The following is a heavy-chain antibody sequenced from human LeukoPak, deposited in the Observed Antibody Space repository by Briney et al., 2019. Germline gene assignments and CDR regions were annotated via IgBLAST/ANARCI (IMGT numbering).Heavy chain of an antibody. Sequence: ASVKVSCKASGYSFTSYGITWVWEAPGQGPEWMGWISGSTGNTHYAQNVQGRVTMTTDTATSTAYMELRSLGPDDTAVYYCARVGRDCSSINCYWEDWFDPWGQGTLVIVSS. J-gene: IGHJ5*02. V-gene: IGHV1-18*01. CDR3: ARVGRDCSSINCYWEDWFDP. CDR2: ISGSTGNT. D-gene: IGHD2-2*01. CDR1: GYSFTSYG.